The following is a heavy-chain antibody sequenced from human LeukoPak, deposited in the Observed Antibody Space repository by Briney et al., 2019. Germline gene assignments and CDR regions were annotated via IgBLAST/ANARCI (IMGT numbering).Heavy chain of an antibody. D-gene: IGHD6-6*01. CDR2: IIPIFDTA. J-gene: IGHJ5*02. CDR3: ARVPYSSSSLVEA. CDR1: GGTFSSYA. Sequence: AASVKVSCKASGGTFSSYAISWVRQAPGQGLEWMGGIIPIFDTANYAQKFQGRVTITAVESTSTAYMELSSLRSEDTAVYYCARVPYSSSSLVEAWGQGTLVTVSS. V-gene: IGHV1-69*13.